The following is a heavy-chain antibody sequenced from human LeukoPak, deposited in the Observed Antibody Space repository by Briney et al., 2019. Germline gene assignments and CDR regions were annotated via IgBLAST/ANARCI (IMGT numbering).Heavy chain of an antibody. D-gene: IGHD5-18*01. CDR2: ISGSGGTT. J-gene: IGHJ4*02. CDR3: AKVYTYGDS. CDR1: GFTFSTYG. V-gene: IGHV3-23*01. Sequence: PGGSLRLSCAASGFTFSTYGMSWVRQAPGKGLEWASSISGSGGTTYDADSVKGRFTISRDNSKNTLYLQMNSLRAEDTAVYYCAKVYTYGDSWGQGTLVTISS.